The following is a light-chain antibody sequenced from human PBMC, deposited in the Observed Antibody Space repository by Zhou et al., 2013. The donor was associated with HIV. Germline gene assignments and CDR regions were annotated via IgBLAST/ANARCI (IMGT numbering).Light chain of an antibody. CDR1: QNINDW. CDR3: QQYDSYPLT. CDR2: RAS. Sequence: DIQMTQSPSTLSVSVGDRVTLTCRASQNINDWLAWYQQKPGKAPNLLIYRASSLESGVPSRFSGSGSETEFTLTISSLQPDDFATYYCQQYDSYPLTFGGGTKVEIK. V-gene: IGKV1-5*03. J-gene: IGKJ4*01.